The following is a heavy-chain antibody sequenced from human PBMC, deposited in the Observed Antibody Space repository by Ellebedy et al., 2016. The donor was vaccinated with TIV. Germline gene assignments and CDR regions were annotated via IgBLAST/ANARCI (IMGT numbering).Heavy chain of an antibody. J-gene: IGHJ5*01. V-gene: IGHV1-2*02. D-gene: IGHD3-16*01. CDR3: ARELNDWGGPFFDD. CDR2: VNHSSGNT. Sequence: ASVKVSCKTSGYTFTAHFIHWVRQAPGRGLEWMGWVNHSSGNTKYGRAFEGRVTMTRENSISTVYMDVHNLTSGDTAIFYCARELNDWGGPFFDDWGQGTLVTVSS. CDR1: GYTFTAHF.